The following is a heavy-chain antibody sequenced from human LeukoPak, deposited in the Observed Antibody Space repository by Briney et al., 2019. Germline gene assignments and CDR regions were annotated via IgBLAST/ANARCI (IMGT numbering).Heavy chain of an antibody. CDR3: ARAGSTGWYGSSGYYFDY. Sequence: SETLSLTCAVSGGSISSSNWWSWVRQPPEKGLEWIGEIYHSGNTNYNPSLKSRVTISVDKSKNQFSLRLTSVTAADTAVYYCARAGSTGWYGSSGYYFDYWGQGTPVTVSS. CDR1: GGSISSSNW. J-gene: IGHJ4*02. D-gene: IGHD6-19*01. CDR2: IYHSGNT. V-gene: IGHV4-4*02.